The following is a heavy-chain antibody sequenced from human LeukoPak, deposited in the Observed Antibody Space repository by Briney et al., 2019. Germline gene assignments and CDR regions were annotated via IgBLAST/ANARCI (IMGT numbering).Heavy chain of an antibody. D-gene: IGHD6-13*01. Sequence: GGSLRLSCAASGFTFSSYSMNWVRQAPGKGLEWVSSISSSSSYIYYADSVKGRFTISRDNAKNSLYLQMNSLRAEDTAVYYCATLTAANNWFDPWGQGTLVTDSS. V-gene: IGHV3-21*01. J-gene: IGHJ5*02. CDR2: ISSSSSYI. CDR1: GFTFSSYS. CDR3: ATLTAANNWFDP.